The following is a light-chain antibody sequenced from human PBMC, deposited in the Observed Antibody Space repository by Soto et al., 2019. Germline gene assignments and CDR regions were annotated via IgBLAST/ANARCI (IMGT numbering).Light chain of an antibody. CDR3: SSYGGSNNVV. J-gene: IGLJ2*01. CDR2: EVV. CDR1: SSDVGGYNY. V-gene: IGLV2-8*01. Sequence: QSVLTQPPSASGSPGQSVTISCTGTSSDVGGYNYVSWYQQHPGTAPKLMIYEVVKRPSGVPDRFSGSKSGNTASLTVSGLQAEDESDYYCSSYGGSNNVVFGGGTKRTVL.